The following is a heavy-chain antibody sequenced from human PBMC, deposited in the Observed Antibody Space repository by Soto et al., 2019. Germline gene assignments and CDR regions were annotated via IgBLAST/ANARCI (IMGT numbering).Heavy chain of an antibody. CDR1: GFTFSSYS. CDR2: ISSSSSYI. Sequence: GGSLRLSCAASGFTFSSYSMNWVRQAPGKGLEWVSSISSSSSYIYYADSVEGRFTISRDNAKNSLYLQMNSLRAEDTAVYYCARDVATIFDYYYYGMDVWGQGTTVTVSS. V-gene: IGHV3-21*01. CDR3: ARDVATIFDYYYYGMDV. D-gene: IGHD5-12*01. J-gene: IGHJ6*02.